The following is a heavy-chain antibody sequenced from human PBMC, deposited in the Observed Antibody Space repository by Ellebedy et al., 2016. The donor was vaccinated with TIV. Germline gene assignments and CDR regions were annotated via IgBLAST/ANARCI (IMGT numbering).Heavy chain of an antibody. D-gene: IGHD5-18*01. J-gene: IGHJ4*02. CDR3: TTVYRYNYDSV. Sequence: GGSLRLSCAASGFTFSNAWMNWVRQAPGKGLEWVGRIKSKTAGWAADYAAPVKGRFTISRDESKNTLYLQMNSLKTEDTAVYFCTTVYRYNYDSVWGQGTLVTVSS. V-gene: IGHV3-15*01. CDR1: GFTFSNAW. CDR2: IKSKTAGWAA.